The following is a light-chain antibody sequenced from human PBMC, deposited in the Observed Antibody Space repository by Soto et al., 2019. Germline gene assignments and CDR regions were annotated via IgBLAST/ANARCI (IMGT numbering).Light chain of an antibody. Sequence: SYELTQPPSVSVAPGQTARITCGGNAIGSKSVHWYQQKPGQAPVVVVYEDYDRPSGIPERFSGSNSGNTATLTITRVEAGDEADYYCLVWDNSGDRDVFGTGTKLTVL. CDR3: LVWDNSGDRDV. CDR2: EDY. CDR1: AIGSKS. V-gene: IGLV3-21*02. J-gene: IGLJ1*01.